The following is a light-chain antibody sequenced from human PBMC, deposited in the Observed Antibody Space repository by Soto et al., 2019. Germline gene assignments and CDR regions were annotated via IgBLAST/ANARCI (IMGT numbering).Light chain of an antibody. CDR1: QSGSDSY. CDR2: GAS. J-gene: IGKJ1*01. CDR3: QQYGSSIQT. Sequence: PGERVTLSCRASQSGSDSYLAWYQQKPGQPPRLLIYGASSRATGIPDRFSGSGSGTDGTLPISRLQKEDGSVYYCQQYGSSIQTFGQGTKVDIK. V-gene: IGKV3-20*01.